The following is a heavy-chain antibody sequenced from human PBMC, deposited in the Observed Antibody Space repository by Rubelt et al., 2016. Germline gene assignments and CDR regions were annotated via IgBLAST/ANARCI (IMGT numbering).Heavy chain of an antibody. J-gene: IGHJ4*02. CDR3: ARVRQLSDY. V-gene: IGHV1-2*02. D-gene: IGHD6-6*01. Sequence: QVQLVQSGAEVQKPGASVKVSCKASGYTFSYYYIHWVRQAPGQGLEWMGWINANSGGTRYAQKFQGRVTMTRDTATSTAYMERSRRRSDDTAVYYCARVRQLSDYWGQGTLVTVSS. CDR1: GYTFSYYY. CDR2: INANSGGT.